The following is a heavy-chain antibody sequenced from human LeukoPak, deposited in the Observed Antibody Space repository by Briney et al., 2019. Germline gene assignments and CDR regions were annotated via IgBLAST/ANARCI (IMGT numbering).Heavy chain of an antibody. Sequence: PGGSLRLSCAASGLTFSTFGMSWIRQSPGKGLGWVSAISGSASGHIPNYADSVKGRFTISRDNYKNTLYLQMNSLRVEDTAVYYCANHRSAFEFWGQGTLVTVSS. D-gene: IGHD3-10*01. CDR2: ISGSASGH. CDR3: ANHRSAFEF. J-gene: IGHJ4*02. V-gene: IGHV3-23*01. CDR1: GLTFSTFG.